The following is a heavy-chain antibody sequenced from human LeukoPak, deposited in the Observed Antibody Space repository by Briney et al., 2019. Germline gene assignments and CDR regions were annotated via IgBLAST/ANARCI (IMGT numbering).Heavy chain of an antibody. CDR2: ISYDGSNK. V-gene: IGHV3-30-3*01. Sequence: GGSLRLSCAASGFTFSSYAMHWVRQAPGKGLEGVAVISYDGSNKYYADSVKGRFTISRDNSKNTLYLKMNSLRAEDTAVYYCARAQVVVTPGTDAFDLWGQGTMVTVSS. J-gene: IGHJ3*01. CDR1: GFTFSSYA. CDR3: ARAQVVVTPGTDAFDL. D-gene: IGHD3-22*01.